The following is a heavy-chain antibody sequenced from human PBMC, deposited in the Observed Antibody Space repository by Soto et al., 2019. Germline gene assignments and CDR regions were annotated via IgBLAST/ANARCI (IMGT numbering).Heavy chain of an antibody. V-gene: IGHV1-69*12. J-gene: IGHJ6*02. Sequence: QVQLVQSGAEVKKPGSSVKVSCKASGGTFSNFAISWVRQAPGQGLEWMGAIIPTFASPYYAQRFQGRISITADASTTTAFMEVSSLRSDDTAVYFCARDRVMRGNPYYYGMDVWGQGTTVTVSS. CDR2: IIPTFASP. D-gene: IGHD2-8*01. CDR1: GGTFSNFA. CDR3: ARDRVMRGNPYYYGMDV.